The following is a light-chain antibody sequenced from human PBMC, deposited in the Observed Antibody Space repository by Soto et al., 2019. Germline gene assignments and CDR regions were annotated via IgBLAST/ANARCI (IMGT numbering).Light chain of an antibody. J-gene: IGKJ1*01. CDR2: STS. V-gene: IGKV3-11*01. CDR3: QQRIAWPLT. Sequence: EIVLTQSPATLSLSPGERATLSCRASRIVDNYLAWYQQKPGQAPRLLIYSTSNRATGIPARFSGGGSGTDFTLPISSLEPEDFAFYYCQQRIAWPLTFGQGTKVEIK. CDR1: RIVDNY.